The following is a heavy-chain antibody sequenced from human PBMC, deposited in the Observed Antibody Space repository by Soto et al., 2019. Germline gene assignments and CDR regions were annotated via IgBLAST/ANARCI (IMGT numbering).Heavy chain of an antibody. Sequence: ETLSLTCAVYGGSFSGYYWSWIRQPPGKGLEWIGEINHSGSTNYNPSLKSRVTISVDTSKNQFSLKLSSVTAADTAVYYCARKLGDPNFDYWGQGTLVTVSS. CDR3: ARKLGDPNFDY. CDR1: GGSFSGYY. CDR2: INHSGST. J-gene: IGHJ4*02. V-gene: IGHV4-34*01. D-gene: IGHD2-21*02.